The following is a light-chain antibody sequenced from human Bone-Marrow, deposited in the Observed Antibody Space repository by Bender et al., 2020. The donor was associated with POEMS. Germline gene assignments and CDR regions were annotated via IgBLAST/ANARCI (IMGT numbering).Light chain of an antibody. Sequence: QSALTQPASVSGSPGQSITISCTGTSSDVGGYNFVSWYQQLPGKAPRLMIYEVTNRPSGVSNRFSGSKSGNTASLTISGLQAEDEADYYCASVASGNIHVVFGGGTKLTVL. CDR1: SSDVGGYNF. CDR3: ASVASGNIHVV. V-gene: IGLV2-14*01. CDR2: EVT. J-gene: IGLJ2*01.